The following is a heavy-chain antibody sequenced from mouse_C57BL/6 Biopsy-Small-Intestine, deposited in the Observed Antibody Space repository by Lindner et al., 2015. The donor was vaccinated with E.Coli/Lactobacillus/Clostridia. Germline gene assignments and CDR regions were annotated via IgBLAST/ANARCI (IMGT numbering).Heavy chain of an antibody. D-gene: IGHD1-1*01. Sequence: SVKVSCKASGGTFSSYAISWVRQAPGQGLEWMGGIIPIFGTANYAQKFQGRVTITADESTSTAYMELSSLRSEDTAIYYCSRGYSYYGMDAWGQGTTVTVSS. CDR1: GGTFSSYA. V-gene: IGHV1-81*01. CDR3: SRGYSYYGMDA. CDR2: IIPIFGTA. J-gene: IGHJ1*01.